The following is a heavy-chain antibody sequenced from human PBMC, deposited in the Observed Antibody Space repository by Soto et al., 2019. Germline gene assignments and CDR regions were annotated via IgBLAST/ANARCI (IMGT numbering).Heavy chain of an antibody. Sequence: QVQLVQSGAEEKKPGASVKVSCKASGYTFTSYAMHWVRQAPGQRLEWMGWINAGNGNTKYSQKFQGRVTITRDTSASTAYRESSSLRSEDTAVYFCARAVAVPADFDYWGQGTLVTVSS. CDR2: INAGNGNT. CDR3: ARAVAVPADFDY. V-gene: IGHV1-3*05. D-gene: IGHD6-19*01. CDR1: GYTFTSYA. J-gene: IGHJ4*02.